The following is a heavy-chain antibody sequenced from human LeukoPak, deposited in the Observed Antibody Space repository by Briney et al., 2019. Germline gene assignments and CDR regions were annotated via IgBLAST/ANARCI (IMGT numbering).Heavy chain of an antibody. CDR3: ASTNHYYGSGTYDYYFDY. CDR2: ISSGSDYI. V-gene: IGHV3-21*01. D-gene: IGHD3-10*01. Sequence: GGSRRLACATSGFTLSSYSMNGVRQAPGTGLEWVSSISSGSDYIYYADSVKGRFTISRDNAKNSLYLQMTSLRAEDTAVYYCASTNHYYGSGTYDYYFDYWGQGTLLTVSS. CDR1: GFTLSSYS. J-gene: IGHJ4*02.